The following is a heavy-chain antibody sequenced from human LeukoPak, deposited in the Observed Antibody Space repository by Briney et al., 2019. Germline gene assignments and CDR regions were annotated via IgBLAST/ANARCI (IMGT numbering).Heavy chain of an antibody. J-gene: IGHJ4*02. CDR2: IRYDGSNR. CDR1: GFTFSSYG. Sequence: GGSLRLSCAASGFTFSSYGMHWVRQAPGKGLEWVAFIRYDGSNRYYADSVKGRFTISRDNSKNTLYLQMNSLRAEDTAVYYCAKDFVTMVRRSTFFDYWGQGTLVTVSS. CDR3: AKDFVTMVRRSTFFDY. V-gene: IGHV3-30*02. D-gene: IGHD3-10*01.